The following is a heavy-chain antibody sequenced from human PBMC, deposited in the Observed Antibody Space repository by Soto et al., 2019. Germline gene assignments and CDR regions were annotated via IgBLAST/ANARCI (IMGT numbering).Heavy chain of an antibody. Sequence: GWSLRLSCAASGFTFSTYAMGWVRQAPGKGLEWVSPISGSAGSTYYADSVKGRFTISRDNSTNTLSLRMQTLRAEDTAVYYCARGYDYWSGYYSVFERPEMDVWGQGTTVTVSS. CDR1: GFTFSTYA. D-gene: IGHD3-3*01. CDR2: ISGSAGST. V-gene: IGHV3-23*01. J-gene: IGHJ6*02. CDR3: ARGYDYWSGYYSVFERPEMDV.